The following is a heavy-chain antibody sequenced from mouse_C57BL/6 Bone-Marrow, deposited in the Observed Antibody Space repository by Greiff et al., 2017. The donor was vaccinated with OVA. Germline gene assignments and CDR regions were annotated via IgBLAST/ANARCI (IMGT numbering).Heavy chain of an antibody. CDR2: INYDGSST. V-gene: IGHV5-16*01. J-gene: IGHJ1*03. CDR3: AREDYGSRYFDV. D-gene: IGHD1-1*01. Sequence: EVKLMESEGGLVQPGSSMKLSCTASGFTISDYYMAWVRQVPETGLEWVANINYDGSSTYYMDSLKSSFIITRDNAKNMLYLQMSSLHSEDTATYYCAREDYGSRYFDVWGTGTTVTVSS. CDR1: GFTISDYY.